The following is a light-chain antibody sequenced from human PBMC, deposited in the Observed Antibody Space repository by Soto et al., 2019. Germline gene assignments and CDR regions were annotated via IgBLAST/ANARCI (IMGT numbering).Light chain of an antibody. CDR3: QQFNTWPPPWT. J-gene: IGKJ1*01. CDR1: QTVRNNY. Sequence: EFVVTQSPGTLSLSPGARATLSCRASQTVRNNYLAWYQQKTGQAPRLLIYDASSRATGIPDRFSGSRSGTESTLNISSLQSEAFAIYYCQQFNTWPPPWTFGQGTKVDIK. CDR2: DAS. V-gene: IGKV3-20*01.